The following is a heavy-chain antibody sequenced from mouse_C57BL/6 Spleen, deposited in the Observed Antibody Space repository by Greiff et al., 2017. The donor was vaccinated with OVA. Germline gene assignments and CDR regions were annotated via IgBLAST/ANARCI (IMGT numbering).Heavy chain of an antibody. V-gene: IGHV1-69*01. Sequence: QVQLQQPGAELVMPGASVKLSCKASGYTFTSYWMHWVKQRPGHGLEWIGEIDPSDSYTNYNQKFKGKSTLTVDKSSSPAYMQLSSLTSEDSAGYYCARKGSNYGYFDVWGTGTTVTVSS. CDR1: GYTFTSYW. D-gene: IGHD2-5*01. J-gene: IGHJ1*03. CDR3: ARKGSNYGYFDV. CDR2: IDPSDSYT.